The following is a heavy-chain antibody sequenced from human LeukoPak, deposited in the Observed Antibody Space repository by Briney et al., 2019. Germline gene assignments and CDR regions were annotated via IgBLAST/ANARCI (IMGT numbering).Heavy chain of an antibody. J-gene: IGHJ3*02. D-gene: IGHD4-17*01. CDR1: GGSFSGYY. CDR2: INHSGST. Sequence: SETLSLTCAVYGGSFSGYYWSWIRQPPGKGLEWIGEINHSGSTNYNPSPKSRVTISVDTSKNQFSLKLSSVTAADTAVYYCARGGATTVTTRGAFDIWGQGTMVTVSS. CDR3: ARGGATTVTTRGAFDI. V-gene: IGHV4-34*01.